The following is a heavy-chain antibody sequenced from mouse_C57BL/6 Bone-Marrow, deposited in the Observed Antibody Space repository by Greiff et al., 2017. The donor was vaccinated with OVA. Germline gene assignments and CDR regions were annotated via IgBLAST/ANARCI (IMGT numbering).Heavy chain of an antibody. CDR1: GYTFTDYY. CDR2: INPYNGGT. V-gene: IGHV1-19*01. Sequence: EVQLQQSGPVLVKPGASVKMSCKASGYTFTDYYMNWVKQSHGQSLEWIGVINPYNGGTSSNQKFKGKATLTVDKSSSTAYMELNSLTSEDSAVYYCARADGSSPFAYWGQGTLVTVSA. D-gene: IGHD1-1*01. J-gene: IGHJ3*01. CDR3: ARADGSSPFAY.